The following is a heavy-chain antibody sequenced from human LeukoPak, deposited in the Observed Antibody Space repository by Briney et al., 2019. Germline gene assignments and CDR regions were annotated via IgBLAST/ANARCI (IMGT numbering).Heavy chain of an antibody. CDR1: GFTFSHYY. CDR3: ARTSGGYSFDY. V-gene: IGHV3-11*06. D-gene: IGHD1-26*01. CDR2: ITSSDSYT. J-gene: IGHJ4*02. Sequence: PGGSLRLSCAASGFTFSHYYMSWIRQAPGKGLEWISYITSSDSYTKYADSVQGRFTTSRDNAQNSLYLQMNSLRAEDTAVYYCARTSGGYSFDYWGQGTLVTVSS.